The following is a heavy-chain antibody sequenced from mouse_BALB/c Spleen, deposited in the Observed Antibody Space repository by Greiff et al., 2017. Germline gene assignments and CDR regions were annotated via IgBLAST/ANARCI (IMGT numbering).Heavy chain of an antibody. D-gene: IGHD1-1*01. CDR2: IDPANGNT. J-gene: IGHJ2*01. CDR3: ARSGTTVVATGFDY. CDR1: GFNIKDTY. Sequence: EVQLKESGAELVKPGASVKLSCTASGFNIKDTYMHWVKQRPEQGLEWIGRIDPANGNTKYDPKFQGKATITADTSSNTAYLQLSSLTSEDTAVYYCARSGTTVVATGFDYWGQGTTLTVSS. V-gene: IGHV14-3*02.